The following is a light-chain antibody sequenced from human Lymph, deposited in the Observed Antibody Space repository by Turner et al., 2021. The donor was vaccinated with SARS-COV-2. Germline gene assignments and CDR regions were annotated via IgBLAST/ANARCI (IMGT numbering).Light chain of an antibody. V-gene: IGKV1-27*01. CDR1: QDVGCA. CDR2: WSS. Sequence: DIVMTQSHKFMSTSVVDRANITCRGRQDVGCAVAWYQLKPGQSPKLLIYWSSTRHTGVPDRFTGSGSGTDFTLTISSVQPEDLADYFCQQYSSYPLTFGAGTKLELK. CDR3: QQYSSYPLT. J-gene: IGKJ4*02.